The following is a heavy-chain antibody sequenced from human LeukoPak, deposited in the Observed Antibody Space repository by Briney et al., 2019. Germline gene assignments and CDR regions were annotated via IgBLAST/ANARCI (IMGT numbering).Heavy chain of an antibody. CDR1: GFTFSSYS. CDR2: ISSSSSYI. J-gene: IGHJ6*04. Sequence: GGSLRLSCAASGFTFSSYSMNWVRQAPGKGLEWVSSISSSSSYIYYADSVKGRFIISRDNAKNSLYLQMNSLRAEDTAVYYCARDRLRYFGWLYSSGYYGMDVWGKGTTVTVSS. CDR3: ARDRLRYFGWLYSSGYYGMDV. V-gene: IGHV3-21*01. D-gene: IGHD3-9*01.